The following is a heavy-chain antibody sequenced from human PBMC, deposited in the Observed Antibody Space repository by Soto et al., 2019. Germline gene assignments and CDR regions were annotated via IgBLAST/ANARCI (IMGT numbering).Heavy chain of an antibody. V-gene: IGHV3-7*02. D-gene: IGHD2-15*01. CDR1: GFTFSSYW. CDR2: IKQDGSEK. J-gene: IGHJ6*02. Sequence: EVQLVESGGGLVQPGGSLRLSCAASGFTFSSYWMSWVRQAPGKGLEWVANIKQDGSEKYYVDSVKGRFTISRDNAKNSLYRQLNCLRAEDTAVYYCASPILLNGMDVWGQGTTVTVSS. CDR3: ASPILLNGMDV.